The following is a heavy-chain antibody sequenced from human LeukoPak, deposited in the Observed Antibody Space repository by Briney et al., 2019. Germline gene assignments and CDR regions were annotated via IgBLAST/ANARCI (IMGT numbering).Heavy chain of an antibody. J-gene: IGHJ5*02. CDR1: GDSITSGAFY. V-gene: IGHV4-39*01. D-gene: IGHD4/OR15-4a*01. CDR3: ARRDYAAWFDP. CDR2: VYYSGTT. Sequence: SETLSLTCNVSGDSITSGAFYWAWIRQSPGKGLEWIGNVYYSGTTQYNPSLRGRVSISMDKTKNQFSLNLNSVSVTDTAIYYCARRDYAAWFDPWGQGTLVTVSS.